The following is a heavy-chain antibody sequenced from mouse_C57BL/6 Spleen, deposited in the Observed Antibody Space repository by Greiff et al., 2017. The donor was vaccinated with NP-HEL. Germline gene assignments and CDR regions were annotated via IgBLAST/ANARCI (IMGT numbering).Heavy chain of an antibody. D-gene: IGHD1-1*01. CDR1: GYTFTSYW. CDR3: AKNADYGSSYDYAMDY. J-gene: IGHJ4*01. V-gene: IGHV1-69*01. CDR2: IDPSDSYT. Sequence: QVQLQQPGAELVMPGASVKLSCKASGYTFTSYWMHWVKQRPGQGLEWIGEIDPSDSYTNYNQKFKGKSTLTVDKSSSTAYMQLSSLTSEDSAVYYCAKNADYGSSYDYAMDYWGQGTSVTVSS.